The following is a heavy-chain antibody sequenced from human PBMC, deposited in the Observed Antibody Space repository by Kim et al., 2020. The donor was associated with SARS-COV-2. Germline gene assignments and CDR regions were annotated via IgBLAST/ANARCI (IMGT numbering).Heavy chain of an antibody. D-gene: IGHD1-1*01. CDR2: IRSKANSYAT. Sequence: GGSLRLSCAASGFSLIDSAMHWVRQASVKGLDGVSRIRSKANSYATTYAASVKGRFTISRDESKNAAYLQMNILKTEDTAVYYCTRVPGTTLAFWYAYDIWGQGTMVTVSP. CDR1: GFSLIDSA. J-gene: IGHJ3*02. V-gene: IGHV3-73*01. CDR3: TRVPGTTLAFWYAYDI.